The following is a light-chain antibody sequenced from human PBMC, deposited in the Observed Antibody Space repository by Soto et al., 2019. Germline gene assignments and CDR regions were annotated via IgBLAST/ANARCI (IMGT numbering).Light chain of an antibody. CDR2: AGS. V-gene: IGKV1-27*01. J-gene: IGKJ1*01. Sequence: DIPMTQSPSSLSASVGDRVTITCRASQVIDNYLAWYQQQQGKVPRLLIYAGSVLQAGVPPRFTGSGSGTDFTLTISSLQPEDVATYFCQKYNSAPWTFGQGTKVEIK. CDR1: QVIDNY. CDR3: QKYNSAPWT.